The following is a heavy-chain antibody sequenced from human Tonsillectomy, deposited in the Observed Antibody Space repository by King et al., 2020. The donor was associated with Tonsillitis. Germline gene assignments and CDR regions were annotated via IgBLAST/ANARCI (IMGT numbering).Heavy chain of an antibody. J-gene: IGHJ5*02. D-gene: IGHD3-22*01. CDR3: ASLAPVVSRHNNWFDP. CDR2: ISYDGSNK. CDR1: GFTFSSYP. V-gene: IGHV3-30-3*01. Sequence: VQLVESGGGVVQPGRSLRLSCAASGFTFSSYPMHWVRQAPGKGLEWVAVISYDGSNKDYADSVKGRFTIIRDNSKNTLYLQMNSLRAEDTAVYHCASLAPVVSRHNNWFDPWGQGTLVTVSS.